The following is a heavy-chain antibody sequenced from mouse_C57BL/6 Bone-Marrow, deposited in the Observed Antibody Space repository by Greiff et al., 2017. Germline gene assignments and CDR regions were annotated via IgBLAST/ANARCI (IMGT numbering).Heavy chain of an antibody. CDR1: GYTFTSYW. Sequence: VQLQQPGAELVKPGASVKLSCKASGYTFTSYWMHWVKQRPGQGLEWIGMIHPNSGSTNYNEKFKSKATLTVDKSSSTAYMQLSSLTSEDSAVXYCAREGKLLRYPGYFDVWGTGTTVTVSS. D-gene: IGHD1-1*01. J-gene: IGHJ1*03. CDR2: IHPNSGST. V-gene: IGHV1-64*01. CDR3: AREGKLLRYPGYFDV.